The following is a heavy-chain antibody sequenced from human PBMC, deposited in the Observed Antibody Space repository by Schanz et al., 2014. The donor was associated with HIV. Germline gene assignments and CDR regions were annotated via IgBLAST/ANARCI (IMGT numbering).Heavy chain of an antibody. J-gene: IGHJ4*02. CDR3: ARDFSGWTEFDY. Sequence: QVQLVQSGAEVKKPGASVKVSCKASGDTFTNYAITWVRQAPGQGLEWMGGIIPIFGTTNYAQKFQGRVTITADKSTSTAYMDLRSLRSDDTAVYYCARDFSGWTEFDYWGQGTLVTVSS. CDR1: GDTFTNYA. D-gene: IGHD6-19*01. V-gene: IGHV1-69*06. CDR2: IIPIFGTT.